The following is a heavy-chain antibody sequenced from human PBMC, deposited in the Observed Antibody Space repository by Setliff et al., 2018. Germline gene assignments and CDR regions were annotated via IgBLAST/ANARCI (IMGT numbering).Heavy chain of an antibody. J-gene: IGHJ4*02. CDR3: ARVTGVTTFGVIMKDFEF. D-gene: IGHD3-3*01. CDR1: GGTFSSYG. V-gene: IGHV1-18*01. CDR2: ISAYNGNA. Sequence: ASVKVSCKASGGTFSSYGISWVRQAPGQGLEWMGWISAYNGNANYAQKLQGRLTMTTDTSTSTAYMEMRSLTSDDTAVYSCARVTGVTTFGVIMKDFEFWGQGTLVTVSS.